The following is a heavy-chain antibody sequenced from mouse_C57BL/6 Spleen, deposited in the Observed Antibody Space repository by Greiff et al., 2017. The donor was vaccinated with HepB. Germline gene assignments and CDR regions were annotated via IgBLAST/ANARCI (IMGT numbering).Heavy chain of an antibody. CDR2: INPSTGGT. CDR3: ARSITTVTGFAY. V-gene: IGHV1-42*01. J-gene: IGHJ3*01. D-gene: IGHD1-1*01. Sequence: VQLQQPGAELVKPGASVKLSCKASGYSFTGYYMNWVKQSPEKSLEWIGEINPSTGGTTYNQKFKAKATLTVDKSSSTAYMQLKSLTSEDSAVYYCARSITTVTGFAYWGQGTLVTVSA. CDR1: GYSFTGYY.